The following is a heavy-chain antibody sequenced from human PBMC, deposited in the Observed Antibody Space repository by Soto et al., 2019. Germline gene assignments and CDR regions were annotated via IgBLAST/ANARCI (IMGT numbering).Heavy chain of an antibody. D-gene: IGHD2-8*02. CDR1: GGTFSSNA. J-gene: IGHJ6*02. V-gene: IGHV1-69*06. Sequence: QPQLVQSGAELKKPGSSVNVSCKASGGTFSSNAISWVRQAPGQGLEWLGGIIPIYDTSNYAEKFQGRVTISADRSTSTAYMELRSLRSEDTAVYYCARGAVMSVIPPRYTTDVWGQGTTVTVSS. CDR3: ARGAVMSVIPPRYTTDV. CDR2: IIPIYDTS.